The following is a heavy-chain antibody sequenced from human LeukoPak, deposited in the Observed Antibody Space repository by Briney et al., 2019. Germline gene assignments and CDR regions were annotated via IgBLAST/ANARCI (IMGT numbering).Heavy chain of an antibody. CDR3: ARGRGYCSGGSCYLRFDY. CDR1: GGSFSGYY. CDR2: INHSGST. Sequence: SETLSLTCAVYGGSFSGYYWSWIRQPPGKGLEWIGEINHSGSTNYNPSLKSRVTISADTSKNQFSLKLSSVTAAGTAVYYCARGRGYCSGGSCYLRFDYWGQGTLVTVSS. D-gene: IGHD2-15*01. V-gene: IGHV4-34*01. J-gene: IGHJ4*02.